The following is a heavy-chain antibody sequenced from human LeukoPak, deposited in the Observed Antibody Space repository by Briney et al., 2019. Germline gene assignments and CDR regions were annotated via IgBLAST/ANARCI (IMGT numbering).Heavy chain of an antibody. J-gene: IGHJ4*02. V-gene: IGHV3-30*02. Sequence: PGGSLRLACAASVLTFSSYGMYWVRQAPDKGLEWVACIRYDGSNKYYADSVKGRFTISRDNSKNTLYLQMNSLRAEDTAVYYCAKEVPATDYYDSSGYGLLYYWGQGTLVTVSS. CDR2: IRYDGSNK. CDR1: VLTFSSYG. CDR3: AKEVPATDYYDSSGYGLLYY. D-gene: IGHD3-22*01.